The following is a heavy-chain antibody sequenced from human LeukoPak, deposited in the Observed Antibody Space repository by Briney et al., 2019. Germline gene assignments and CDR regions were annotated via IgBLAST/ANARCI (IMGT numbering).Heavy chain of an antibody. CDR1: GYTFTGYY. V-gene: IGHV1-2*02. CDR2: INPNSGGT. D-gene: IGHD4-11*01. Sequence: RASVKASCKASGYTFTGYYMHWVRQAPGQGLEWMGWINPNSGGTNYAQKFQGRVTMTRDTSISTAYMELSRLRSEDTAVYYCARQQGLQNLNFDYWGQGTLVTVSS. CDR3: ARQQGLQNLNFDY. J-gene: IGHJ4*02.